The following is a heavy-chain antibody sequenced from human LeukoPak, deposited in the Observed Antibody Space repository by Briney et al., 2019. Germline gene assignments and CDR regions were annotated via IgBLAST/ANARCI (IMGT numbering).Heavy chain of an antibody. Sequence: SETLSLTCTVSGGSISSYYWSWLRQPPGKGLEWIAYIYYSGSTNFNPSLKSRGTISIDTSKNQFSLKLSSVTAADTAMYYCARAPDYRWFDRWGQGTLVTVSS. V-gene: IGHV4-59*01. CDR2: IYYSGST. CDR3: ARAPDYRWFDR. J-gene: IGHJ5*02. D-gene: IGHD4/OR15-4a*01. CDR1: GGSISSYY.